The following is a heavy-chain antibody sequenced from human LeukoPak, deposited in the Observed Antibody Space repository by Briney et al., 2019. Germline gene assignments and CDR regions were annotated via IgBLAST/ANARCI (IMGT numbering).Heavy chain of an antibody. J-gene: IGHJ4*02. Sequence: GSSVKVSCKASGGTFSSYAISWVRQAPGQGLEWMGRIIPILGTANYAQKFQGRVTITTDESTSTAYMELSSLRSEDTAVYYCASVSSSWYYFDYWGQGTLVTVSS. CDR1: GGTFSSYA. CDR3: ASVSSSWYYFDY. V-gene: IGHV1-69*11. CDR2: IIPILGTA. D-gene: IGHD6-13*01.